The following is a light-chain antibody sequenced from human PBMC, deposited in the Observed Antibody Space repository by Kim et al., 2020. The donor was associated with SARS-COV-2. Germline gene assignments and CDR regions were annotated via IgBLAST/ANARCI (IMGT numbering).Light chain of an antibody. V-gene: IGLV3-21*04. CDR1: SNRMYN. Sequence: GKAETTSCDGDSNRMYNEYAYQQKPGPAPVLVMYYYKDRTPGTPDRVSVSSSGNTATVTITSGEAEDEADYYCHWRDRSSNHRVFGAGTQLTVL. CDR2: YYK. J-gene: IGLJ3*02. CDR3: HWRDRSSNHRV.